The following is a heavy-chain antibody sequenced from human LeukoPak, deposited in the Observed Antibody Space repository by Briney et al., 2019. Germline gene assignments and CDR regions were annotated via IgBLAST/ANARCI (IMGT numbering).Heavy chain of an antibody. V-gene: IGHV3-23*01. J-gene: IGHJ4*02. CDR1: GFTFSRYA. CDR2: ISGSGGST. D-gene: IGHD6-13*01. Sequence: GGSLRLSCAASGFTFSRYAMSWVRQAPGKGLEWVSAISGSGGSTYHADSVKGRFTISRDNAKNSLYLQMNSLRDEDTAVYYCARQSTLAAAGTFPDYWGQGTLVSVSS. CDR3: ARQSTLAAAGTFPDY.